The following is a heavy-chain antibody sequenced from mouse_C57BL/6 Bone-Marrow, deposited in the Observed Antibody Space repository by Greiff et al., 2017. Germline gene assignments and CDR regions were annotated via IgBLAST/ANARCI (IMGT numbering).Heavy chain of an antibody. CDR1: GFTFSSYG. J-gene: IGHJ3*01. CDR3: TRHHAGFAY. V-gene: IGHV5-6*01. Sequence: EVQLVESGGDLVKPGGSLKLSCAASGFTFSSYGMSWVRQTPDKRLEWVATISSGGSYTYYPDSVKGRFTISRDNATNTLYLQMSSLKSEDTAMYYCTRHHAGFAYWGQGTLVTVSA. CDR2: ISSGGSYT.